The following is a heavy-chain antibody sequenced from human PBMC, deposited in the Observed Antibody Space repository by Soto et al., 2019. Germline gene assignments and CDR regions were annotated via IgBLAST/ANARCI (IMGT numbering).Heavy chain of an antibody. J-gene: IGHJ4*02. Sequence: PGGSLRLSCAASGFTFSSYGMHWVRQAPGKGLEWVAVISYDGSNKYYADSVKGRFTISRDNSKNTLYLQMNSLRAEDTAVYYCAKDLMGGNTYFDYCGQGTLVTVSS. CDR1: GFTFSSYG. V-gene: IGHV3-30*18. CDR3: AKDLMGGNTYFDY. CDR2: ISYDGSNK. D-gene: IGHD2-15*01.